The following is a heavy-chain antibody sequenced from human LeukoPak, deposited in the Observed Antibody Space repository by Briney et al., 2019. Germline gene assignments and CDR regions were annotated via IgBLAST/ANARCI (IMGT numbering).Heavy chain of an antibody. J-gene: IGHJ4*02. Sequence: SETLSLTCTGSGGSISSYYWSWIRQPPGKGLEWIGYIYYSGSTNYNPSLKSRVTISVDTSKNQFSLKLSSVTAADTAVYYCARGYSSSWHPAYWGQGTLVTVSS. CDR3: ARGYSSSWHPAY. CDR2: IYYSGST. CDR1: GGSISSYY. D-gene: IGHD6-13*01. V-gene: IGHV4-59*01.